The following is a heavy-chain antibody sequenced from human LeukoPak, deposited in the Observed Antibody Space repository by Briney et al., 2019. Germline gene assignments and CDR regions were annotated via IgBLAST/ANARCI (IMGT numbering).Heavy chain of an antibody. CDR1: GGTFSSYA. CDR3: ARDGPGTVDY. CDR2: IIPILGIA. D-gene: IGHD1-1*01. V-gene: IGHV1-69*04. Sequence: ASVTVSCKASGGTFSSYAISWVRQAPGQGLEWMGRIIPILGIANYAQKFQGRVTITADKSTSTAYMELSSLRSEDTAVYYCARDGPGTVDYWGQGTLVTVSS. J-gene: IGHJ4*02.